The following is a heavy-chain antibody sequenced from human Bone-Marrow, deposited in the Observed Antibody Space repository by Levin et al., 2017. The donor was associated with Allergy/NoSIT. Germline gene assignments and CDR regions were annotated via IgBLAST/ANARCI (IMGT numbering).Heavy chain of an antibody. CDR1: GYAFTGYY. V-gene: IGHV1-2*02. CDR3: ARDPEVVIATITNWFDS. D-gene: IGHD3-22*01. Sequence: GESLKISCKASGYAFTGYYIHWVRQAPGQGLEWMGWINPHTGDTTYAQKFQGRVTMTRDTSITTAYMELRSLTYDDMAVYYCARDPEVVIATITNWFDSWGQGSLVTVSS. CDR2: INPHTGDT. J-gene: IGHJ5*01.